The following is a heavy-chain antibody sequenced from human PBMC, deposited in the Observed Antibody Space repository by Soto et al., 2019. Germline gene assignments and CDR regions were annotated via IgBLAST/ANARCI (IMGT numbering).Heavy chain of an antibody. CDR3: ERGRPVFDY. Sequence: QVQLQQWGAGLLEPSETLSLTCAVYGASFSDYYWSWIRQPPGKGLEWVGEVNHSGTTNYSPSLKCRLTRSIDESKNQFSLNLRSVTAADTAVYYCERGRPVFDYWGQGALGTVSS. CDR1: GASFSDYY. J-gene: IGHJ4*02. CDR2: VNHSGTT. V-gene: IGHV4-34*01. D-gene: IGHD6-6*01.